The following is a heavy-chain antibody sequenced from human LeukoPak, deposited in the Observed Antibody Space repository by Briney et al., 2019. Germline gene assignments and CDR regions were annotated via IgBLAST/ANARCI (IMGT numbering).Heavy chain of an antibody. CDR3: ARRNPSISYGGNASTGWFNP. V-gene: IGHV1-69*13. CDR2: IIPIFGTA. CDR1: GGTFSSYA. D-gene: IGHD4-23*01. Sequence: SVKVSCKASGGTFSSYAISWVRQAPGQGLEWMGGIIPIFGTANYAQKFQGRVTITADESTSTAYMELSSLRSEDTAVYYCARRNPSISYGGNASTGWFNPWGQGTLVTVSS. J-gene: IGHJ5*02.